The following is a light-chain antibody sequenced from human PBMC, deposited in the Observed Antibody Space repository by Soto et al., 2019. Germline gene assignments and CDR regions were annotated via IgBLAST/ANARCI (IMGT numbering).Light chain of an antibody. J-gene: IGLJ1*01. CDR3: AAWDDSLNGQGV. V-gene: IGLV1-44*01. CDR2: SNS. CDR1: SSNIGSNT. Sequence: QSVLTQPPSASGTHGQRGSISCSGSSSNIGSNTVNWYQQLPGTAPKLLIYSNSQRPSGVPDQFSGSKSGTSASLAISGLQSEDEADYYCAAWDDSLNGQGVFGTGTKVTVL.